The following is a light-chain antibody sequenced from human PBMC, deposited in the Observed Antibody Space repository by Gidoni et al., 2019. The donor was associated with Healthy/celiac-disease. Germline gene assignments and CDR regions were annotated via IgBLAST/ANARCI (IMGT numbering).Light chain of an antibody. J-gene: IGKJ2*01. CDR2: LGS. CDR1: QSLLHSNGYNY. CDR3: MQALQTPYT. Sequence: DIVMTQSPLSLPVTPGEPASISCRSSQSLLHSNGYNYLDWYLQKPGQSPQLLIYLGSNRAYGVPERFSGSGSGTDFTLKISRVEAEDVGVYYCMQALQTPYTGXQXTKLEIK. V-gene: IGKV2-28*01.